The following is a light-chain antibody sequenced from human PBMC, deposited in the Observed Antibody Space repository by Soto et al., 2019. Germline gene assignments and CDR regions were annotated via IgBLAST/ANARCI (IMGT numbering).Light chain of an antibody. J-gene: IGLJ1*01. CDR2: EVS. Sequence: QSALTQPASVSGSPGQSIAISCTGTSSDVGGYNYVSWYQQHPGKAPKLMIHEVSNRPSGISDRFSGSKSGNTASLTISGRQADDEADYYCSSHTGYSTWVFGTGTKLTVL. CDR1: SSDVGGYNY. V-gene: IGLV2-14*01. CDR3: SSHTGYSTWV.